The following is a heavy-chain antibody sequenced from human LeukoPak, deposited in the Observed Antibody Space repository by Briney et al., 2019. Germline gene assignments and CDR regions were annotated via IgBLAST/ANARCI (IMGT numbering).Heavy chain of an antibody. CDR3: ARVVIWFGELFSWYFDL. Sequence: GGSLRLSRAASGVTFSSYGMHWVRQAPGKGLEWVAVISYDGSNKYYADSVKGRFTISRDNSKNTLYLQMNSLRAEDTAVYYCARVVIWFGELFSWYFDLWGRGTLVTVSS. D-gene: IGHD3-10*01. V-gene: IGHV3-30*03. CDR2: ISYDGSNK. J-gene: IGHJ2*01. CDR1: GVTFSSYG.